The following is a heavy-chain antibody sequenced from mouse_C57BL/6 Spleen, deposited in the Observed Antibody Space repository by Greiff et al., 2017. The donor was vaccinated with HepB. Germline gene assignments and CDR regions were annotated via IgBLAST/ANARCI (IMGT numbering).Heavy chain of an antibody. Sequence: EVQLQQSGPGLVKPSQSLSLSCSVTGYSFTSGYYWNWIRQFPGNKLEWLGYISYDGSNNYNPSLKNRIPITRDTSKNQFFLKLNSVTTEDTATYCWAREEDYDWRGYWGQGTTLTVSS. V-gene: IGHV3-6*01. CDR3: AREEDYDWRGY. D-gene: IGHD2-4*01. J-gene: IGHJ2*01. CDR1: GYSFTSGYY. CDR2: ISYDGSN.